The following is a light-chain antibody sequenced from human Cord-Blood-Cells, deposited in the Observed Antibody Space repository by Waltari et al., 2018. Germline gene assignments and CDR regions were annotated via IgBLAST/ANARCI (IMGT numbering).Light chain of an antibody. CDR2: GNS. V-gene: IGLV1-40*01. Sequence: QSVLTQPPSVSGATGQRVTISCTGTRPNIGAGYAVHWYQQLPGTAPKLLIYGNSNRPSGVPDRFSGSKSGTSASLAITGLQAEDEADYYCQSYDSSLSGWVFGGGTKLTVL. J-gene: IGLJ3*02. CDR1: RPNIGAGYA. CDR3: QSYDSSLSGWV.